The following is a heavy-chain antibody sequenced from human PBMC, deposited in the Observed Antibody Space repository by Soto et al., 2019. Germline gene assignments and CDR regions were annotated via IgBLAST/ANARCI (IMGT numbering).Heavy chain of an antibody. V-gene: IGHV4-61*01. D-gene: IGHD2-8*02. CDR3: ARGGYVVYALYGMDV. CDR1: GGSISSSRYY. CDR2: IYYSGST. J-gene: IGHJ6*02. Sequence: SETLSLTCSVSGGSISSSRYYWSWIRQPPGKGLEWIGYIYYSGSTNYNPSLKSRVTISVDTSKNQFSLKLSSVTAADTAVYYCARGGYVVYALYGMDVWGQGTTVTVSS.